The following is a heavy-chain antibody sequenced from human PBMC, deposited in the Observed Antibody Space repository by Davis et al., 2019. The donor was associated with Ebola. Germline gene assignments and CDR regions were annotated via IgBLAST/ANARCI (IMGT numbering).Heavy chain of an antibody. CDR3: ARQGATGMLFDP. CDR2: INAGNGNT. V-gene: IGHV1-3*01. CDR1: GYTLTSYA. Sequence: AASVKVSCKASGYTLTSYAMHWVRQAPGQRLEWMGWINAGNGNTKYSQKFQGRVTITADKSTSTAYMELSSLRSEDTAVYYCARQGATGMLFDPWGQGTLVTVSS. D-gene: IGHD1-26*01. J-gene: IGHJ5*02.